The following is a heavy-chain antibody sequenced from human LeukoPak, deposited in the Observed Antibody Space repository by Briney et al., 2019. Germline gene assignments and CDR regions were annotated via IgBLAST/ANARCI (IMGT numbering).Heavy chain of an antibody. J-gene: IGHJ4*02. V-gene: IGHV3-23*01. CDR1: GFTFGDVV. Sequence: GGSLRLSCVASGFTFGDVVMSWVRQAPGKGLEWVSAISYNGASTDYADFVKGRFAISRDNSKNTLYLQMNSLRAEDTAVYYCARRTGGTKDYWGQGTQVTVSS. D-gene: IGHD7-27*01. CDR3: ARRTGGTKDY. CDR2: ISYNGAST.